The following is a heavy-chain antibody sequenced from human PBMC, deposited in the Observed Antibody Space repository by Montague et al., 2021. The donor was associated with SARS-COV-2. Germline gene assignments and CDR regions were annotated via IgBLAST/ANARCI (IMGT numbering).Heavy chain of an antibody. D-gene: IGHD2-2*01. CDR2: IHHSGTT. V-gene: IGHV4-39*01. CDR3: ARQGGPAGKHWFDP. J-gene: IGHJ5*02. Sequence: ETLSLTCTVSGGSVSGTSYYWAWIRQPPGKGLEWIVNIHHSGTTFYNLSLKSRVTISVDTSKNEVSLKLNSVTAADKAVNYCARQGGPAGKHWFDPWGQGTLVTVSS. CDR1: GGSVSGTSYY.